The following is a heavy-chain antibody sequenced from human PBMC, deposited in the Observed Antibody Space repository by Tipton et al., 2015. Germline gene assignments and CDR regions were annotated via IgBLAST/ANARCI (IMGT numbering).Heavy chain of an antibody. CDR1: GFTFSSFW. CDR2: VNSDGSST. Sequence: SLRLSCAASGFTFSSFWMYWVRQAPGKGLMWVSRVNSDGSSTSYAGSLKGRFTISRDNAKNTLYLQMTSLRAEDTAVYYCASARTDYYYDSRGSTYYFDYWGQGVLVTVSS. J-gene: IGHJ4*02. CDR3: ASARTDYYYDSRGSTYYFDY. V-gene: IGHV3-74*01. D-gene: IGHD3-22*01.